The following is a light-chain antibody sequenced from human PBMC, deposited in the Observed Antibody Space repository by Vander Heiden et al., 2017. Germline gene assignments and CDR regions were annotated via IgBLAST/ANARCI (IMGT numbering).Light chain of an antibody. CDR2: SNK. V-gene: IGLV1-44*01. J-gene: IGLJ1*01. CDR1: SSNIGSNT. Sequence: QSVLTQPPSASGTPGPRVTIPCSGSSSNIGSNTVNWYQQLPGTAPKLLIYSNKQRPSGVPARFSGSKSGTSASLAISGLQSEDEADYYCAAWDDSLNGPVFGTGTKVTVL. CDR3: AAWDDSLNGPV.